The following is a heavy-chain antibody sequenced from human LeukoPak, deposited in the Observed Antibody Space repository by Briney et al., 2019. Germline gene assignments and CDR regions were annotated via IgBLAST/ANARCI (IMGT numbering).Heavy chain of an antibody. CDR2: IWYDGSNK. CDR1: GFTFSSYG. CDR3: AAGSSWFDY. V-gene: IGHV3-33*01. D-gene: IGHD6-13*01. J-gene: IGHJ4*02. Sequence: PGRSLRLSCAASGFTFSSYGMHWVRLAPGKGLEWVAVIWYDGSNKYYADSVKGRFTISRDNSKNTLYLQMNSLRAEDTAVYYCAAGSSWFDYWGQGTLVTVSS.